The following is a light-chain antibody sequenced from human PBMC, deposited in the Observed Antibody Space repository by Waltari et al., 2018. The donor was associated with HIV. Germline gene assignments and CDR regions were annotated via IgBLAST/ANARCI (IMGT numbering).Light chain of an antibody. CDR3: SSYTSSIWV. V-gene: IGLV2-14*01. Sequence: QSALTQPASVSGSPGQSITISCTGTSSDVGGYNYVSWYQQHPGKAPKLMIYDVSNRPSGVSNRFAGYKSGNTASLTISGLQAEDEADYYCSSYTSSIWVFGGGTKLTVL. CDR2: DVS. J-gene: IGLJ3*02. CDR1: SSDVGGYNY.